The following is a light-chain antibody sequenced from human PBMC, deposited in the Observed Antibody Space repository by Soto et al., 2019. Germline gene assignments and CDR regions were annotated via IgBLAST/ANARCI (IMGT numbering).Light chain of an antibody. CDR3: MQALQTPPG. CDR1: QSLLHSNGYNY. CDR2: LGS. J-gene: IGKJ1*01. V-gene: IGKV2-28*01. Sequence: DIVMTQSPLSLPVTPGEPASISCRSSQSLLHSNGYNYLDWYLQKPGQSPQLLIYLGSNRASGVPDRFSGSGSGTDFTLKISRVEAEDVGVYYCMQALQTPPGFGQGTKVEIE.